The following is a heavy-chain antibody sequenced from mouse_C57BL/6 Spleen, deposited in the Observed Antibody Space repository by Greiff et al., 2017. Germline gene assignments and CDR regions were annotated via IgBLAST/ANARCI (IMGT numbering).Heavy chain of an antibody. J-gene: IGHJ2*01. Sequence: VQLQQSGAELVRPGASVTLSCKASGYTFTDYEMHWVKQTPVHGLEWIGAIDPETGGTAYNQKFKGKAILTADKSSSTAYMELRSLTSEDSAVYYCTRWDYYGSSYLYYFDYWGQGTTLTVSS. CDR2: IDPETGGT. D-gene: IGHD1-1*01. CDR1: GYTFTDYE. V-gene: IGHV1-15*01. CDR3: TRWDYYGSSYLYYFDY.